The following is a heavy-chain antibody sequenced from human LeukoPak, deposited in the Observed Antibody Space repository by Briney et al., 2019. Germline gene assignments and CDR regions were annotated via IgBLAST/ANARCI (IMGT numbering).Heavy chain of an antibody. CDR1: GFTFTSFA. D-gene: IGHD3-22*01. CDR3: AAFTMIRGTVAFDI. J-gene: IGHJ3*02. V-gene: IGHV1-58*01. Sequence: SVKVSCKASGFTFTSFAVQWVRQARGQRLEWIGWIVVGSGNTNYAQKFQERVTITRDMSTSTAYMELSSLRSEDTAVYYCAAFTMIRGTVAFDIWGQGTMVTVSS. CDR2: IVVGSGNT.